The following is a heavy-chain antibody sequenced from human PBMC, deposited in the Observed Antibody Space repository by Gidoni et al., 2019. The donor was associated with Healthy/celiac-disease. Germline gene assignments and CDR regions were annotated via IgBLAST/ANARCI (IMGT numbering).Heavy chain of an antibody. J-gene: IGHJ3*02. Sequence: QVQLVESGGGVVQPGRSLRLSGAAAGFTFSSYGMHWVRQAPGKGLEWVAVIWDDGSNKYYADSGKGRFTISRDNSKNTLYLQMNSLRAEDTAVYYCATQNGGAFDIWGQGTMVTVSS. CDR3: ATQNGGAFDI. D-gene: IGHD1-1*01. CDR1: GFTFSSYG. CDR2: IWDDGSNK. V-gene: IGHV3-33*01.